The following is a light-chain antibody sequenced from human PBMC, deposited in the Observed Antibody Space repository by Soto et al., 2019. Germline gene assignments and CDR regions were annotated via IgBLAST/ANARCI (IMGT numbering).Light chain of an antibody. CDR3: PQYGSSPYT. CDR2: AAS. J-gene: IGKJ2*01. Sequence: EVVLTQSPDTLSLSPGETATLYCRASRRVSSNYLAWYQQKRGQPPRLIIYAASSGAAGIPDRFRGSGSETDFTLTISKVEPEDFAVYYCPQYGSSPYTFAQGTKVDIK. V-gene: IGKV3-20*01. CDR1: RRVSSNY.